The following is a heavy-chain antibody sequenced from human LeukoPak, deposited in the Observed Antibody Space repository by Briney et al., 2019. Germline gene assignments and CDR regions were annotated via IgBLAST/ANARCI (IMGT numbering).Heavy chain of an antibody. CDR2: INGNSGGT. V-gene: IGHV1-2*02. Sequence: GASVTVSCKASGYTFTGYYMHWVRQAPGQGLEWMGWINGNSGGTKYAQKFQGRVTMTRDTSISTAYMELNRLRSDDTAVYYCARGDSSGWYEMDYWGQGTLVTVSS. J-gene: IGHJ4*02. D-gene: IGHD6-19*01. CDR1: GYTFTGYY. CDR3: ARGDSSGWYEMDY.